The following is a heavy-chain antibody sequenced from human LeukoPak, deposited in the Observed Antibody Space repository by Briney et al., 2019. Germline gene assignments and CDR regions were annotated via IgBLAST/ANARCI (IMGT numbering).Heavy chain of an antibody. CDR3: AAEGRPTVVTFRKGAVDL. J-gene: IGHJ3*01. Sequence: SVKVSCKASGFTSTSSAVQWVRQARGQRLEWIGWIVVGSSNTNYAQKFQERVTITRDMSTSTVYMELSSLRSEDTAVYYCAAEGRPTVVTFRKGAVDLWGQGTMVTVSS. D-gene: IGHD4-23*01. V-gene: IGHV1-58*01. CDR1: GFTSTSSA. CDR2: IVVGSSNT.